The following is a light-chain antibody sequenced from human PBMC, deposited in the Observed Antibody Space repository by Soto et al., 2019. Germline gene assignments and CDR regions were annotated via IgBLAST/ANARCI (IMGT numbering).Light chain of an antibody. CDR1: QSVTSN. J-gene: IGKJ1*01. CDR3: QQYFEWPPMT. CDR2: GAS. Sequence: EIVMTQSPATLSVSPGDRATLSCRASQSVTSNLAWYQQKPGQAPRLPIYGASTRATGIPARFRGSGSGTEFTLTISSLRSEDSAIYYCQQYFEWPPMTFGQGTKVDIK. V-gene: IGKV3-15*01.